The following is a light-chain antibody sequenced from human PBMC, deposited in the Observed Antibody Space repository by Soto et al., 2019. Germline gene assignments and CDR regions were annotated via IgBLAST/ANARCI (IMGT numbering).Light chain of an antibody. Sequence: DIQMTQSPSSLSASVGDRVTITCRASQSISSYLNWYQQKPGKAPKLLIYAASSLQSGVTSRFSGSGSGPEFTLTISSLQPEDFATYYCQQSYSTSITFGQGTRLEIK. CDR2: AAS. CDR3: QQSYSTSIT. CDR1: QSISSY. V-gene: IGKV1-39*01. J-gene: IGKJ5*01.